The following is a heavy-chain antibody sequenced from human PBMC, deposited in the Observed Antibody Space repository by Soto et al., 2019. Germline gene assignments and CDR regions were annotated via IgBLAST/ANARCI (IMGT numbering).Heavy chain of an antibody. Sequence: QVQLVESGGGVVQPGRSLRLSCAASGFTFSSYGMHWVRQAPGKGLEWVAVISYDGSNKYYADSVKGRFTISRDNSKNTLYLQMNSLRAEDTAVYYCARDIQGPPTNYEPWGQGTLVTVSS. D-gene: IGHD1-7*01. CDR2: ISYDGSNK. CDR1: GFTFSSYG. V-gene: IGHV3-30*03. J-gene: IGHJ5*02. CDR3: ARDIQGPPTNYEP.